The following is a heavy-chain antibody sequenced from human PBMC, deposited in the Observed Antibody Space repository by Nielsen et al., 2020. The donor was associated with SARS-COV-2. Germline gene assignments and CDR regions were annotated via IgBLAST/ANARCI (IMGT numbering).Heavy chain of an antibody. CDR1: GYTFTSYY. D-gene: IGHD5-24*01. CDR2: ISPNSGGT. J-gene: IGHJ4*02. V-gene: IGHV1-2*06. Sequence: ASVKVSCKASGYTFTSYYMHWVRQAPGQGPEWMGRISPNSGGTYYAQKFQGRVTMSRDTSINTAYVELNRLTSDDTAVYYCAPTRITEGYNYPFDYWGQGTLVTVSS. CDR3: APTRITEGYNYPFDY.